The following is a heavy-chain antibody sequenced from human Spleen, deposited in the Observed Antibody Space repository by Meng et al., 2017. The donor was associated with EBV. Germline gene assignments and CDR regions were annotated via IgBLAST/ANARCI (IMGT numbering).Heavy chain of an antibody. CDR1: GYKFITYG. CDR3: ATDAEWLQLWYFAY. Sequence: VPSGPRVKKPGASLKFPGKALGYKFITYGISWVRPAPGQGLEWMGWISPYTGKTNYAQKVQGRVTMTTDTSTSTAYMELKGLRSDDTAVYYCATDAEWLQLWYFAYWGQGTLVTVSS. CDR2: ISPYTGKT. V-gene: IGHV1-18*01. J-gene: IGHJ4*01. D-gene: IGHD5-24*01.